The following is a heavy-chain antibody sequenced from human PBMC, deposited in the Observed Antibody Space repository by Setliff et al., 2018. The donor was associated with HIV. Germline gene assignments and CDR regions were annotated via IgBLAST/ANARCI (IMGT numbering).Heavy chain of an antibody. CDR2: LSGSGVRT. J-gene: IGHJ4*02. CDR1: GFTFSSYA. CDR3: AKEDQRVTSVDY. Sequence: GGSLRLSCAASGFTFSSYAMTWVRQAPGKGLEWVAALSGSGVRTYYADSVKGRFTISRDNTKNTLYLQMNSLRSEDTAVYYCAKEDQRVTSVDYWGQGTPVTVSS. V-gene: IGHV3-23*01. D-gene: IGHD2-2*01.